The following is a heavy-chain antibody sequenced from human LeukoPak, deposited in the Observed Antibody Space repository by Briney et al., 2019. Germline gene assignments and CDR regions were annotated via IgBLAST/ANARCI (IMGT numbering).Heavy chain of an antibody. CDR2: IIPIFGTA. D-gene: IGHD2-8*01. CDR1: GGTFSSYA. J-gene: IGHJ3*02. V-gene: IGHV1-69*05. CDR3: ARPRQYCTNGVCYPNAFDI. Sequence: ASVTVSCKASGGTFSSYAISWVRQAPGQGLEWMGGIIPIFGTANYAQKFRGRVTITTDESTSTAYMELSSLRSEDTTVYYCARPRQYCTNGVCYPNAFDIWGQGTMVTVSS.